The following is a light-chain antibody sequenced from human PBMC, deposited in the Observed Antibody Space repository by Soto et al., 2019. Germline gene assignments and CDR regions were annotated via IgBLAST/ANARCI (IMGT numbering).Light chain of an antibody. CDR2: GAS. CDR3: QQYNNWSSIT. CDR1: QSVSSN. V-gene: IGKV3-15*01. Sequence: EIVMTQSPATLSVSPGERATLSCRASQSVSSNLGWYQQRPGQAPRLLIYGASIRATGIPARFSGSGSGTEFTLTISSLQSEDSAVYYCQQYNNWSSITFGQGTRLEIK. J-gene: IGKJ5*01.